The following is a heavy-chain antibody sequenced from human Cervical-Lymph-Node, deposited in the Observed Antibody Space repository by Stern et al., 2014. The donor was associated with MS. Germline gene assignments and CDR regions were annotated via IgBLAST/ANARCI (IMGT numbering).Heavy chain of an antibody. CDR1: GGTFSTCP. CDR3: ALSSETSDRWYSLGYDL. Sequence: QVPLVQSGAEVTKPGSSVKVSCNASGGTFSTCPSNGVRQAPGQGLEWMGGLFPVFATATYAQEFRGRVTITADVSTSTVYMELSSLRSDDTAVYYCALSSETSDRWYSLGYDLWGQGTLVTVSS. CDR2: LFPVFATA. D-gene: IGHD6-13*01. J-gene: IGHJ5*02. V-gene: IGHV1-69*01.